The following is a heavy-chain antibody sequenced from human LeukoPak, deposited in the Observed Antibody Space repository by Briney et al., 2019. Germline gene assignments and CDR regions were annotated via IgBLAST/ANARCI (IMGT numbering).Heavy chain of an antibody. CDR1: GGSISSYY. V-gene: IGHV4-59*01. J-gene: IGHJ1*01. CDR2: IYYSGST. Sequence: PSETLSLTCTVSGGSISSYYWSWIRQPPGKGLEWIGYIYYSGSTNYNPSLKSRVTISVDTPKNQLSLKLSSVTAADTAVYYCASGGIAAAGIRLGRASAPEYFQHWGQGTLVTVSS. CDR3: ASGGIAAAGIRLGRASAPEYFQH. D-gene: IGHD6-13*01.